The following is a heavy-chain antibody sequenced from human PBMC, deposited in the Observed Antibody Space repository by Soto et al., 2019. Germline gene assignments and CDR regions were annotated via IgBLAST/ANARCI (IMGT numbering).Heavy chain of an antibody. CDR3: AKDRRYCSSTSCYDYCYYGMDV. Sequence: EVQLLESGGGLVQPGGSLRLSCAASGFTFSSYAMSWVRQAPGKGLVWVSAIRGSGGSTYYADSVKGRFTISRDNCKNTLYLQMNGLRAEDTAVYYCAKDRRYCSSTSCYDYCYYGMDVWGQGTTVTVPS. CDR2: IRGSGGST. CDR1: GFTFSSYA. J-gene: IGHJ6*02. V-gene: IGHV3-23*01. D-gene: IGHD2-2*01.